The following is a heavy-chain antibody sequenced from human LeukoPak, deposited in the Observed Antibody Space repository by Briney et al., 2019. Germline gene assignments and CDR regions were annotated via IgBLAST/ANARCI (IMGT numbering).Heavy chain of an antibody. CDR2: ISAYNGNT. D-gene: IGHD2-15*01. CDR1: GYTFTSYG. CDR3: ARGGLGYCSGGSCYPLLDI. V-gene: IGHV1-18*01. Sequence: GPSVQVSCKASGYTFTSYGISWVRQAPGQGLEWMGWISAYNGNTNYAQKFQGRVTMTRDTSISTAYMELSRLRSDDTAVYYCARGGLGYCSGGSCYPLLDIWGQGTMVTVSS. J-gene: IGHJ3*02.